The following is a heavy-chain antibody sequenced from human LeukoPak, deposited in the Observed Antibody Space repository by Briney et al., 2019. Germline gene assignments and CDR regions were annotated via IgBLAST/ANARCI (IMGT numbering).Heavy chain of an antibody. CDR2: INKGATHV. CDR3: VRLRRNSDPSGYYYYYDY. J-gene: IGHJ4*02. D-gene: IGHD5-12*01. CDR1: QFSSSSYS. V-gene: IGHV3-21*01. Sequence: GGSLRLSCAASQFSSSSYSFNWVRQAPGQGLEWVASINKGATHVYYADSMRGRFTGSRDDAKSSLYLQMDSLRAEDTAVYHCVRLRRNSDPSGYYYYYDYWGRGTLVAVSS.